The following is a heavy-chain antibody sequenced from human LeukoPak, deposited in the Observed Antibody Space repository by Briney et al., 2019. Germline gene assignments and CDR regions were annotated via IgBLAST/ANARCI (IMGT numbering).Heavy chain of an antibody. J-gene: IGHJ4*02. Sequence: GGSLRLSCAASGFTFSRYWMHWVRHAPGKGLVWVSRINSDGSRTNYADSVKGRFTISRDNAKNTLYLQMNSLRAEDTAVYYCTRDWTHYDSSGYFDYWGQGTLVTVSS. CDR2: INSDGSRT. D-gene: IGHD3-22*01. CDR1: GFTFSRYW. CDR3: TRDWTHYDSSGYFDY. V-gene: IGHV3-74*01.